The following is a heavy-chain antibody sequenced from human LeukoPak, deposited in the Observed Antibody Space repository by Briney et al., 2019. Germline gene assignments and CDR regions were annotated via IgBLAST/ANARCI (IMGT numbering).Heavy chain of an antibody. D-gene: IGHD3-3*01. Sequence: SETLSLTCTVSGASISSYYWSWIRQPPGKGLEWIGYIYYSGSTNYNPSLKSRVTISVDTSKNQFSLKLSSVTAADTAVYYCARDGHRTTIFGVVPPLWYFDLWGRGTLVTVSS. V-gene: IGHV4-59*01. CDR2: IYYSGST. J-gene: IGHJ2*01. CDR1: GASISSYY. CDR3: ARDGHRTTIFGVVPPLWYFDL.